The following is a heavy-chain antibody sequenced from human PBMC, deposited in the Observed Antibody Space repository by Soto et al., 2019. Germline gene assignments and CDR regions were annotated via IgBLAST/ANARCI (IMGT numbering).Heavy chain of an antibody. CDR1: GGTFSSYA. CDR2: IIPIFGTA. CDR3: AKWNGYGDH. Sequence: SVKVSCKASGGTFSSYAISWVRQAPGQGLEWMGGIIPIFGTANYAQKFQGRVTITADESTSTAYMQMNSLRVEDTAVYYCAKWNGYGDHWGQGTLVTVS. V-gene: IGHV1-69*13. D-gene: IGHD1-1*01. J-gene: IGHJ4*02.